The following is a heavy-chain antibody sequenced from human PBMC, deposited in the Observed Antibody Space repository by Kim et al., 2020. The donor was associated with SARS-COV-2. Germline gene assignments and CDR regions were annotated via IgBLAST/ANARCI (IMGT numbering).Heavy chain of an antibody. Sequence: GYADYGKGRFTISKDNAKNSLYLQKNSRKAEDTALYYCARAKDDIGATTDHWGQGILVTVSS. J-gene: IGHJ4*02. CDR3: ARAKDDIGATTDH. D-gene: IGHD5-12*01. V-gene: IGHV3-20*03.